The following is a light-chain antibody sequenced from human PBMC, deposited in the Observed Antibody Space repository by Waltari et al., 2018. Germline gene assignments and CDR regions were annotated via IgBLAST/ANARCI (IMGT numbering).Light chain of an antibody. V-gene: IGKV4-1*01. CDR3: QQYYSSVRT. CDR2: WAA. Sequence: DIVMTQYPEHMAVPLGERAHINCKPSRSIVFRSNNKDYVAWYQQKPGQPPKRLIYWAATRESGVPDRFSGSGSGTDFTLTISSLQAEDVAVYYCQQYYSSVRTFCQGTKVEIK. CDR1: RSIVFRSNNKDY. J-gene: IGKJ1*01.